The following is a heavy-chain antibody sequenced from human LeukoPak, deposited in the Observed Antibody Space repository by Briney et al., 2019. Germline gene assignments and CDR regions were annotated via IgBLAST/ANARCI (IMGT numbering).Heavy chain of an antibody. D-gene: IGHD5-12*01. J-gene: IGHJ4*02. V-gene: IGHV1-2*02. CDR1: GYTFTGYY. CDR2: INPSSGGT. CDR3: ARDSRGGYPDFDY. Sequence: ASVKVSCKASGYTFTGYYMHWVRQAPGQGLEWMGWINPSSGGTNYAQKFQGRVTMTRDTSISTAYMELSRLRSDDTAVYYCARDSRGGYPDFDYWGQGTLVTVSS.